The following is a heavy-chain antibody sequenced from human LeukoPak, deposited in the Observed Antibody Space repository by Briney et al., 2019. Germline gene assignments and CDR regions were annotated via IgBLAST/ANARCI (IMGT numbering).Heavy chain of an antibody. Sequence: ASVEVFCKASGYTFTSYYMHWGRQAPGQGLEWMGIINPSGGSTSYAQKFQGRVTMTRDTSTSTVYMELSSLRSEDTAVDYCARGTMGKNTKPDYWGQGTLVTVSS. CDR3: ARGTMGKNTKPDY. CDR2: INPSGGST. D-gene: IGHD1-1*01. V-gene: IGHV1-46*01. CDR1: GYTFTSYY. J-gene: IGHJ4*02.